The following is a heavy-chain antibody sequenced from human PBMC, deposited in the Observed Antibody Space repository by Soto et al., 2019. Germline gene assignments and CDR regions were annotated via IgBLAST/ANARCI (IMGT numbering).Heavy chain of an antibody. CDR3: AKDRGIIVKAGDAFDV. J-gene: IGHJ3*01. V-gene: IGHV3-23*01. D-gene: IGHD3-16*02. Sequence: GGSLRLSCAASGFTFSSYAMSWVRQAPGKGLEWVSGITGSGGSTYYADSVKGRFTISRDNSKNTVSLQMDSLRAEDTAVYYCAKDRGIIVKAGDAFDVWGQGTKVTVSS. CDR1: GFTFSSYA. CDR2: ITGSGGST.